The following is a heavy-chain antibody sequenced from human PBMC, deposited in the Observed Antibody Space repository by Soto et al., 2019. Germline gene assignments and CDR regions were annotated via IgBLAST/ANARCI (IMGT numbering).Heavy chain of an antibody. V-gene: IGHV3-30-3*01. J-gene: IGHJ3*02. CDR1: GFTFRSYA. CDR2: ISYDGANK. CDR3: VRGQMIGVGIDAFDI. Sequence: QVHLVESGGGVVQPGSSLRLSCEASGFTFRSYAMHWVRQAPGKGLEWVTMISYDGANKYYADAVKGRFTISRDTSQDRLYLEMKSLRTEDTAVYKCVRGQMIGVGIDAFDIWGQGTMVIVSS. D-gene: IGHD3-22*01.